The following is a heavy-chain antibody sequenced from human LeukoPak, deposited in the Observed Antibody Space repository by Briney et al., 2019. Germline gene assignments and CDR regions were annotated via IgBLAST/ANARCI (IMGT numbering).Heavy chain of an antibody. D-gene: IGHD3-3*01. CDR1: GGSISSSSYY. Sequence: SETLSLTCTVSGGSISSSSYYWGWIRQPPGKGLEWIGSIYYSGSTYYNPSLKCRVTISVDTSKNQFSLKLSSVTAADTAVYYCARHYDFWGGYYTGRWFDPWGQGTLVTVSS. CDR2: IYYSGST. V-gene: IGHV4-39*01. J-gene: IGHJ5*02. CDR3: ARHYDFWGGYYTGRWFDP.